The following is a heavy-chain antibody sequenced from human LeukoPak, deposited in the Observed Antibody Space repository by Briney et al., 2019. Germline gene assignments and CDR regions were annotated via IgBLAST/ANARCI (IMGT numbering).Heavy chain of an antibody. CDR2: INPNSGAT. CDR1: GYTFTDCY. V-gene: IGHV1-2*02. D-gene: IGHD3-9*01. J-gene: IGHJ4*02. Sequence: AASVKVSCKASGYTFTDCYIHWIRQAPGQGLEWMGWINPNSGATNYARKFQGRVTMTRDTSISTAYMELSRLRSDDTAVYYCGRLFDSSFDYWGQGTLVTVSS. CDR3: GRLFDSSFDY.